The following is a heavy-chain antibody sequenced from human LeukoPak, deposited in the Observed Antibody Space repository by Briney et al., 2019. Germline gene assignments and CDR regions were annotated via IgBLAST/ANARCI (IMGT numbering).Heavy chain of an antibody. V-gene: IGHV3-49*04. CDR1: GLTFGDYS. CDR2: IRSKAYGGTP. D-gene: IGHD2-21*02. Sequence: TGGSLRLSCTTSGLTFGDYSMSWVRQASGKGLEWVGFIRSKAYGGTPEYASSVKGRFTISRDDSKGIAYLQMNSLKTDDTAVYYCNREWCGGDCPRSDYWGQGIVVTVSS. J-gene: IGHJ4*02. CDR3: NREWCGGDCPRSDY.